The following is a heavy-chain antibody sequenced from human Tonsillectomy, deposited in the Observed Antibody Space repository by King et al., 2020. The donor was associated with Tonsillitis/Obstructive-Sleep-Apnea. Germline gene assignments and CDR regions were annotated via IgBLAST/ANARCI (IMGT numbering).Heavy chain of an antibody. CDR2: INWNSGNI. Sequence: DVQLVESGGGLVQPGRSLRLSCAASGFTFDDYAMHWVRQAPGKGLEWVSSINWNSGNIGYADSVKGRFTISRDNAKNSLYLQMNSLRTEDTALYYCAKDVLSAATLQSFFDFWGQGALVTVSS. CDR3: AKDVLSAATLQSFFDF. J-gene: IGHJ4*02. D-gene: IGHD2-15*01. CDR1: GFTFDDYA. V-gene: IGHV3-9*01.